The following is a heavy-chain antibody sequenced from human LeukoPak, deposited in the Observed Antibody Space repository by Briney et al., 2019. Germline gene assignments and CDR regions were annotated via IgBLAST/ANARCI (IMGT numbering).Heavy chain of an antibody. CDR1: GFTFSSYG. D-gene: IGHD3-10*01. CDR3: AKDGSGSYYYYYYGMDV. V-gene: IGHV3-30*18. J-gene: IGHJ6*02. Sequence: GGSLRLSCAASGFTFSSYGMHWVRQAPGKGLEWVAIISYDGSNKYYADSVEGRFTISRDNSKNTLYLQMNSLRAEDTAVYYCAKDGSGSYYYYYYGMDVWGQGTTVTVSS. CDR2: ISYDGSNK.